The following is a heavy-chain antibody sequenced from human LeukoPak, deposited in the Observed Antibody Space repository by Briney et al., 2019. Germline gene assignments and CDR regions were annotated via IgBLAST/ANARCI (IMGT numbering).Heavy chain of an antibody. CDR3: ATTYYDSSGYYYMDV. Sequence: SVKVSCKASGGTFSSYAISWVRQAPGQGLEWMGGIIPIFGTANYAQKFRGRVTMTEDTSTDTAYMELSSLRSEDTAVYYCATTYYDSSGYYYMDVWGKGTTVTVSS. J-gene: IGHJ6*03. CDR1: GGTFSSYA. V-gene: IGHV1-69*06. D-gene: IGHD3-22*01. CDR2: IIPIFGTA.